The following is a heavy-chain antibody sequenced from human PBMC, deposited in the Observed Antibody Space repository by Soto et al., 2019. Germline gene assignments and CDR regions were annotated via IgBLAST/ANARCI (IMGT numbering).Heavy chain of an antibody. Sequence: GGSLRLSCAASGFTFSSYAMHWVRQAPGKGLEWVAVISYDGSNKYYAGSVKGRFTISRGNAENSVYLQMNSLRAGDTAVYYCARAGYDSSGYYFYAMDVWGPGTTVTVSS. CDR1: GFTFSSYA. V-gene: IGHV3-30*14. CDR2: ISYDGSNK. D-gene: IGHD3-22*01. J-gene: IGHJ6*02. CDR3: ARAGYDSSGYYFYAMDV.